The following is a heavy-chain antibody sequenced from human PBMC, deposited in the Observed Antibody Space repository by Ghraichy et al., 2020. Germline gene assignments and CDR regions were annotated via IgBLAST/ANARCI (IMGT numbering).Heavy chain of an antibody. D-gene: IGHD6-13*01. V-gene: IGHV4-39*01. CDR1: GGSISSSSYY. CDR3: ARQYIAAGSRTFDY. Sequence: SETLSLTCTVSGGSISSSSYYWGWIRQPPGKGLEWIGSIYYSGSTYYNPSLKSRVTISVDTTKNQFSLQLSSVTAADTAVYYCARQYIAAGSRTFDYWGQGTVVTASS. CDR2: IYYSGST. J-gene: IGHJ4*02.